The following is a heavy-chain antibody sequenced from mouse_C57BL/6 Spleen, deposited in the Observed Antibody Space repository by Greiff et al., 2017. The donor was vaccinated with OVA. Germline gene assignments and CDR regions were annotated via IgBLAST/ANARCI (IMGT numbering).Heavy chain of an antibody. J-gene: IGHJ4*01. CDR1: GYTFTDYN. CDR3: ARYPYAMDY. V-gene: IGHV1-22*01. CDR2: INPNNGGT. Sequence: EVKLVESGPELVKPGASVKMSCKASGYTFTDYNMHWVKQSHGKSLEWIGYINPNNGGTSYNQKFKGKATLTVNKSSSTAYMELRSLTSEDSAVYYCARYPYAMDYWGQGTSVTVSS.